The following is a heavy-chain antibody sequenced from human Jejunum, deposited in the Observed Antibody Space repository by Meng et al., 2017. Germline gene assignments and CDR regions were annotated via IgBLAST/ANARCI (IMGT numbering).Heavy chain of an antibody. CDR3: VRTSNWSLDY. J-gene: IGHJ4*01. V-gene: IGHV6-1*01. CDR1: WDSVSSNRAA. D-gene: IGHD6-13*01. CDR2: TYYRCKWYN. Sequence: VEQSGRGLVKPSQTLSLTCAISWDSVSSNRAALNWIRQSPSRGLEWLGRTYYRCKWYNDYAESVKSRITINPDTSKNQFSLQLNSVTPEDTAVYYCVRTSNWSLDYWGQGTLVTASS.